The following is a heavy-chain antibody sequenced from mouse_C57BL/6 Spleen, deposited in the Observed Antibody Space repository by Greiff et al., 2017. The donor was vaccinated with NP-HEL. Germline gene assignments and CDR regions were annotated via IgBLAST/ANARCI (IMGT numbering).Heavy chain of an antibody. J-gene: IGHJ4*01. D-gene: IGHD3-2*02. CDR3: ANGRQLRLRAMDY. V-gene: IGHV5-17*01. CDR2: ISSGSSTI. CDR1: GFTFSDYG. Sequence: EVMLVESGGGLVKPGGSLKLSCAASGFTFSDYGMHWVRQAPEKGLEWVAYISSGSSTIYYADTVKGRFTISIDNAKNTQVLQMTSMRSEDKSMYYCANGRQLRLRAMDYWGQGTSVTVSS.